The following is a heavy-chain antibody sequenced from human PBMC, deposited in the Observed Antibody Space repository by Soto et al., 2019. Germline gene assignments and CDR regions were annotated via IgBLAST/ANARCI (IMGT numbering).Heavy chain of an antibody. V-gene: IGHV1-58*01. CDR3: AADSTYYYGSALLHAFDI. J-gene: IGHJ3*02. CDR1: GFTFTSSA. CDR2: IVVGSGNT. Sequence: QMQLVQSGPEVKKPGTSVKVSCKASGFTFTSSAVQWVRQARGQRLEWIGWIVVGSGNTNYAQKFQERVTITRDMSTSTAYMELSSLRSEDTAVYYCAADSTYYYGSALLHAFDIWGQGTMVTVSS. D-gene: IGHD3-10*01.